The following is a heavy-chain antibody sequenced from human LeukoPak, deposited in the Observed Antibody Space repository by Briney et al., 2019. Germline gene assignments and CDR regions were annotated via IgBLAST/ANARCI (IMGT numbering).Heavy chain of an antibody. D-gene: IGHD6-6*01. CDR1: GGTFSSYT. Sequence: ASVKVSCKASGGTFSSYTISWVRQAPGQGLEWMGGIIPIRGIANYAQKFQVRDTITADKSTSTAYMELSSLRSEDTAVYYCARARGSSSSDYWGQGTLVTVSS. J-gene: IGHJ4*02. CDR3: ARARGSSSSDY. CDR2: IIPIRGIA. V-gene: IGHV1-69*10.